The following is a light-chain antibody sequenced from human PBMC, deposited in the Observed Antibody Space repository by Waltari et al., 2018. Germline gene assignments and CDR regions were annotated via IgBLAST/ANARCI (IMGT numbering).Light chain of an antibody. CDR3: CSFTSTSSWV. CDR1: SSDIRAYNY. J-gene: IGLJ3*02. V-gene: IGLV2-14*03. CDR2: DVK. Sequence: HSALTQPASVSGSPGQSITIPSTGTSSDIRAYNYVSWYQQHPGKAPKLIIFDVKNRPSGVSSRFSGSKSGNTASLTISGLQAEDEADFYCCSFTSTSSWVFGGGTKLTVL.